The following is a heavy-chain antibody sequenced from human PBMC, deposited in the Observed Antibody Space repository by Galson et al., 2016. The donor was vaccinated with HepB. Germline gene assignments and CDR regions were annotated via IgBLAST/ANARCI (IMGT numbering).Heavy chain of an antibody. Sequence: SLRLSCAASGFTLTTYAMSWVRQTPGKGLEWVSGINGGGGSTYVANSVKGRFTISRDNTQNTLYLQMSSLRAEDTAVYYCASEGDWPMRAFDIWGQGAMVTVSS. CDR1: GFTLTTYA. CDR2: INGGGGST. CDR3: ASEGDWPMRAFDI. D-gene: IGHD3/OR15-3a*01. J-gene: IGHJ3*02. V-gene: IGHV3-23*01.